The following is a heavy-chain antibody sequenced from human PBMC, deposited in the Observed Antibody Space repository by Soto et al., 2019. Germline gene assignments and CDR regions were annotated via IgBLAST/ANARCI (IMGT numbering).Heavy chain of an antibody. V-gene: IGHV3-72*01. Sequence: GGSLRLSCVASGFTFTDHYVDWVRQAPGKGLEWVGRSRNRAHSYTTEYSASVKDRLTLSRDNSKNSLYLQMNRLRTEDTAVYYCVRVQSGTYNFDFWGQGTLVTVSS. D-gene: IGHD1-26*01. CDR2: SRNRAHSYTT. J-gene: IGHJ4*02. CDR1: GFTFTDHY. CDR3: VRVQSGTYNFDF.